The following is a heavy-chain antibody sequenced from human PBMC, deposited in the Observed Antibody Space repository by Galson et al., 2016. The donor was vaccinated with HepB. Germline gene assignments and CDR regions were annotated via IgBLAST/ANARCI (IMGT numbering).Heavy chain of an antibody. V-gene: IGHV3-33*01. CDR1: GFLFNYFA. D-gene: IGHD3-22*01. CDR3: ARLVLYDTSGSYY. Sequence: SLRLSCATSGFLFNYFAMHWVRQAPGKGLEWVATIYSDGSTKYYADSVKGRFTISRDNSRDTVYLHMTSLRAEDTAVYYCARLVLYDTSGSYYWGQGTLVTVSS. CDR2: IYSDGSTK. J-gene: IGHJ4*02.